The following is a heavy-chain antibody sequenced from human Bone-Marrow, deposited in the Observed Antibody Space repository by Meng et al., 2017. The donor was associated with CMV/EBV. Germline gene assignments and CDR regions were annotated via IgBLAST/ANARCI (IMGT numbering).Heavy chain of an antibody. D-gene: IGHD2-15*01. Sequence: GESLKISCAASGFTLSYYAMNWVRQAPGKGLEWVAVISNDGNNKYYTDSVKGRFTISRDNSENTLYLQMDSLRAEDTALYYCARGTGDCSGGTCYSDFDYWGQGTLVTVSS. CDR2: ISNDGNNK. CDR3: ARGTGDCSGGTCYSDFDY. V-gene: IGHV3-30-3*01. J-gene: IGHJ4*02. CDR1: GFTLSYYA.